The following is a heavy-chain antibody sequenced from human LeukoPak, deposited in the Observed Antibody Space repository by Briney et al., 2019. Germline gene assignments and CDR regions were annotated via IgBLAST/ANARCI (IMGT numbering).Heavy chain of an antibody. CDR2: IYYSGST. Sequence: SETLSLTCTVSGGSISSSSYYWGWIRQPPGKGLEWIGSIYYSGSTTYNPSLKSRVTISVDTSKNQFSLKLTSVTAADTAVYYCARVPQFNGLFDYWGQGTLVTVSS. CDR1: GGSISSSSYY. CDR3: ARVPQFNGLFDY. J-gene: IGHJ4*02. V-gene: IGHV4-39*07. D-gene: IGHD2-8*01.